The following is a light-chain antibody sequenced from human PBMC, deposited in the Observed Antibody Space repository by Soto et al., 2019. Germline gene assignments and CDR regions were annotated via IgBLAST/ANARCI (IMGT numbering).Light chain of an antibody. V-gene: IGLV2-14*01. Sequence: QSALTQPASVSGSPGQSITISCAGSGSDIGGYDFVSWYQQHPGKAPKLLIYEVIKRPSGVSNHFSGSKSGDTASLTISGLQADDEAFYFCSSYTNSNTLGVFGGGTKLTVL. J-gene: IGLJ3*02. CDR2: EVI. CDR1: GSDIGGYDF. CDR3: SSYTNSNTLGV.